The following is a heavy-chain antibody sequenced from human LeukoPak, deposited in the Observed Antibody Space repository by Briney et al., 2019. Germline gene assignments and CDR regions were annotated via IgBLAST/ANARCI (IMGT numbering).Heavy chain of an antibody. V-gene: IGHV1-2*02. D-gene: IGHD2-21*02. Sequence: GASVKVSCKASGYTFTGYYIHWVRQAPGQGLEWMGWINPNSGVTNSAQKFRGRVTMTRDTSISTAYMELRELRSDDTAVYYCARAHYCGVDCNNELRTRPGGYWGQGTLVTVSS. CDR2: INPNSGVT. J-gene: IGHJ4*02. CDR1: GYTFTGYY. CDR3: ARAHYCGVDCNNELRTRPGGY.